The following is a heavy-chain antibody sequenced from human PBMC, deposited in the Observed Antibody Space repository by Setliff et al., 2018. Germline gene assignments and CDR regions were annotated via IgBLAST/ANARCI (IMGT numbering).Heavy chain of an antibody. J-gene: IGHJ4*02. Sequence: SETLSLTCTVSGGSVSSGSYSWSWIRQPPGKGLEWIGYIYYSGSTNYNPSLKSRVTISVDTSKNQFSLKLSSVTAADTAVYYCARSRYYYDSSGYYYYFDYWGQGTLVTVSS. D-gene: IGHD3-22*01. CDR1: GGSVSSGSYS. CDR3: ARSRYYYDSSGYYYYFDY. CDR2: IYYSGST. V-gene: IGHV4-61*01.